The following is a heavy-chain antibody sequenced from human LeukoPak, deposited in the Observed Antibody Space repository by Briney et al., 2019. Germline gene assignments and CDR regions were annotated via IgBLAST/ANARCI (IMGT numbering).Heavy chain of an antibody. D-gene: IGHD3-22*01. Sequence: PSETLSLTCTVSGGSISSSSYYWGWIRQPPGKGLEWIGSIYYSGSTYYNPSLKSRVTISVDTSKNQFSLKLTSVTAADTAVYYCAITYYYDSSGYPLESIWGQGTLVTVSS. V-gene: IGHV4-39*01. CDR3: AITYYYDSSGYPLESI. CDR2: IYYSGST. CDR1: GGSISSSSYY. J-gene: IGHJ4*02.